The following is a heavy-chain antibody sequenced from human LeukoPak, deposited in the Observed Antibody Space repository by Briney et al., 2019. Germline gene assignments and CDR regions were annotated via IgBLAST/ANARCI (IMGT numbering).Heavy chain of an antibody. Sequence: GGSLRLSCAASGFTFSSYSMNWVRQAPGKWLEWVSYISSSSSTIYYADSVKGGFTISRDNAKNSLYLQMNSLRAEDTAVYYCARDSGSYYRMFDYWGQGTLVTVSS. D-gene: IGHD1-26*01. CDR3: ARDSGSYYRMFDY. V-gene: IGHV3-48*04. CDR2: ISSSSSTI. CDR1: GFTFSSYS. J-gene: IGHJ4*02.